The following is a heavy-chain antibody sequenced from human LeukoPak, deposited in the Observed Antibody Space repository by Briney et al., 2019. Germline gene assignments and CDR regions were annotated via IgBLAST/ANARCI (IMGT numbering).Heavy chain of an antibody. CDR2: IYYSGST. CDR1: GGSISSSSYY. D-gene: IGHD3-3*01. J-gene: IGHJ4*02. Sequence: SETLSLTCTVSGGSISSSSYYWGWIRQPPGKGLEWIGSIYYSGSTYYNPSLKSRVTISVDTCKNQFSLKLSSVTAADTAVYYCARGDDFWSGYYTDYFDYWGQGTLVTVSS. V-gene: IGHV4-39*01. CDR3: ARGDDFWSGYYTDYFDY.